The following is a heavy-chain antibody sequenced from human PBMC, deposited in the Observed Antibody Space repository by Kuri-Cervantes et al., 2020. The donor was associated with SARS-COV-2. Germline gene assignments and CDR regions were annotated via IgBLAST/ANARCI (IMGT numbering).Heavy chain of an antibody. CDR3: ARIRSGYYDILTGYYHDAFDI. D-gene: IGHD3-9*01. CDR1: GFSLSNARMG. CDR2: IFSNDEK. J-gene: IGHJ3*02. V-gene: IGHV2-26*01. Sequence: SGPTLVKPTETLTLTCTVSGFSLSNARMGVSWIRQPPGKALEWLAHIFSNDEKSYSTSLKSRLTISKDTSKSQVVLTMTNMDPVDTGTYYCARIRSGYYDILTGYYHDAFDIWGQGKMVNVSS.